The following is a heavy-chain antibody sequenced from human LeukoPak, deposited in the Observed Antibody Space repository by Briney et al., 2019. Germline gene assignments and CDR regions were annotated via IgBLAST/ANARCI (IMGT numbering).Heavy chain of an antibody. CDR2: IKEDGSEK. V-gene: IGHV3-7*03. CDR1: GFTFSSYW. D-gene: IGHD3-9*01. Sequence: GGSLRLSCAASGFTFSSYWMSWARQAPGKGLEWVANIKEDGSEKYYVDSVKGRFTISRDNAKNSLYLQMNSLRAEDTAMYYCARDQGGRRHWLTARARSYYFDYWGQGTLVTVSS. J-gene: IGHJ4*02. CDR3: ARDQGGRRHWLTARARSYYFDY.